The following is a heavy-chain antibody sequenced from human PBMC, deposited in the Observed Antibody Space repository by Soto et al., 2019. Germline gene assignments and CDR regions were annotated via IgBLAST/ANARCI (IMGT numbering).Heavy chain of an antibody. CDR2: ISSSSSYI. Sequence: EVQLVESGGGLVKPGGSLRLSCAASGFTFSSYSMNWVRQAPGKGLEWVSSISSSSSYISYADSVKGRFTISRDNAKNSLYLQMNSLSAEDTAVYYCARDKSLGYIAYGGQGTLVTVSS. CDR3: ARDKSLGYIAY. J-gene: IGHJ4*02. V-gene: IGHV3-21*01. D-gene: IGHD6-13*01. CDR1: GFTFSSYS.